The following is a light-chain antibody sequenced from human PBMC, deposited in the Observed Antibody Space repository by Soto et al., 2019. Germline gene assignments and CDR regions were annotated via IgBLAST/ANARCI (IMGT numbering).Light chain of an antibody. CDR1: QSVSSSY. CDR3: HQYDNSPRT. J-gene: IGKJ4*01. CDR2: GAS. V-gene: IGKV3-20*01. Sequence: EIVLTQSPGTLSLSPGERATLSCRASQSVSSSYLAWYQQKPGQAPRLLIYGASSRATGIPDRFSGSGSGTDFTLTISRLEPEDFAVYYCHQYDNSPRTCGGGTKVEIK.